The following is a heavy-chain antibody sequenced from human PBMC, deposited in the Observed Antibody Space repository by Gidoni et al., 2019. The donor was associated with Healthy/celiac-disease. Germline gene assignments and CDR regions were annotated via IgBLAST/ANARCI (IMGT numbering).Heavy chain of an antibody. CDR2: IYYSGST. CDR3: ARGSGSYFPDY. V-gene: IGHV4-59*01. J-gene: IGHJ4*02. D-gene: IGHD1-26*01. CDR1: GGSISSYY. Sequence: QVQLQESGPGLVKPSETLSLTCTVSGGSISSYYWSWIRQPPGKGLEWIGYIYYSGSTNYNPSLKSRVTISVDTSKNQFSLKLSSVTAADTAVYYCARGSGSYFPDYWGQGTLVTVSS.